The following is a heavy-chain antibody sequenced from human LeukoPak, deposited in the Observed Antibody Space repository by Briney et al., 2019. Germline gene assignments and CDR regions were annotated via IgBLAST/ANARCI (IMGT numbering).Heavy chain of an antibody. V-gene: IGHV6-1*01. Sequence: SQTLSLTCAISGDSVSSNSAAWNWIRQSPSRGLEWLGRTYYRSKWYNDYAVSVKSRITINPDTSKNQFSLQLNSVTPEDTAVYYCARVLLGWTSQEYWYFDLWGRGTLVTVSS. CDR2: TYYRSKWYN. CDR1: GDSVSSNSAA. CDR3: ARVLLGWTSQEYWYFDL. D-gene: IGHD3-10*01. J-gene: IGHJ2*01.